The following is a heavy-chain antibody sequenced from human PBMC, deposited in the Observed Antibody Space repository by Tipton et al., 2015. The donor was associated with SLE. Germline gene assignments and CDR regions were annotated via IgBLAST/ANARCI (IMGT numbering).Heavy chain of an antibody. CDR1: GVTFSSYS. CDR2: ISSSSSYI. J-gene: IGHJ4*02. V-gene: IGHV3-21*04. CDR3: AKGTYYSGSASYHDY. Sequence: LSLTCAASGVTFSSYSMNWVRQAPGKGLEWVSSISSSSSYIDYADSVEGRFTIYRDNAKNLLYLQKNSLRAEDTSVYYCAKGTYYSGSASYHDYWGQGTLVTVSS. D-gene: IGHD3-10*01.